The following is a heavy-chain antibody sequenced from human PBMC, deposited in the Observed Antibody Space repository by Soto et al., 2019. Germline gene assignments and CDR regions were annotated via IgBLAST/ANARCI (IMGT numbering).Heavy chain of an antibody. CDR3: ASRLYSSGYYGFLDH. Sequence: QVQLMQSGAEVKQPGASVKVSCKASGYTLTSYYMHWVRQAPGQGLEWMGIINPSGGSTSYTQRVQGRVTMTRDTSTSTVYMELSSLRSEDTAVYYCASRLYSSGYYGFLDHWGQGTLVTVSS. CDR2: INPSGGST. D-gene: IGHD3-22*01. CDR1: GYTLTSYY. V-gene: IGHV1-46*03. J-gene: IGHJ4*02.